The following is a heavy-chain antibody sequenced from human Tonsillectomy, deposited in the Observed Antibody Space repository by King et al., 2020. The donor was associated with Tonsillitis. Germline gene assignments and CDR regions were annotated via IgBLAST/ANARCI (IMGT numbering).Heavy chain of an antibody. CDR2: FDPEDGET. D-gene: IGHD3-10*01. CDR1: GYTLTELS. Sequence: VQLVESGAEVKKPGASVKVSCKVSGYTLTELSMHWVRQAPGKGLEWMGGFDPEDGETIYAQKFQGRVTMTEDTSTDTAYMELSSQRSEDTAVYYCATGRITMVRGVFLIISSYFDYWGQGTLVTVSS. CDR3: ATGRITMVRGVFLIISSYFDY. J-gene: IGHJ4*02. V-gene: IGHV1-24*01.